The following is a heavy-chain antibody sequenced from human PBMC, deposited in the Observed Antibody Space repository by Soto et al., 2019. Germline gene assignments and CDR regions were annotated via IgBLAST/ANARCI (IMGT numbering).Heavy chain of an antibody. CDR3: ARAKFGGRFYTFDY. CDR1: GYTFTNYY. J-gene: IGHJ4*02. Sequence: ASVKVSCKASGYTFTNYYIHWVRQAPGQGLEWMGIINPSSGGTKYAQNFQVRVTMTRDTSSNSSYMELSSLTSDDTAVYFCARAKFGGRFYTFDYWGPGNLVTVSS. V-gene: IGHV1-46*01. D-gene: IGHD1-26*01. CDR2: INPSSGGT.